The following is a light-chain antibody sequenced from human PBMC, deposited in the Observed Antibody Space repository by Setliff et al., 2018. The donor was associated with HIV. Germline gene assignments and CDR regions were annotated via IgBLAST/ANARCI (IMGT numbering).Light chain of an antibody. Sequence: SYALTQPPSVSVAPGKTARITRGGNNIGSKSVHWYQQKPGQAPVLVIYYDSDRPSGIPERFSGSNSGNTATLTITRVEAGEEADYYCQVWDSSSGLYVFGTGTKVTVL. V-gene: IGLV3-21*04. CDR2: YDS. J-gene: IGLJ1*01. CDR3: QVWDSSSGLYV. CDR1: NIGSKS.